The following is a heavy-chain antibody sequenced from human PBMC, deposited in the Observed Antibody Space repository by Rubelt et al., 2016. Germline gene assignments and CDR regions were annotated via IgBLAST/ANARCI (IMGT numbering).Heavy chain of an antibody. V-gene: IGHV3-23*04. CDR2: ISGSGGST. Sequence: EVRLVESGGGLVQPGGSLRLSCAASGFTVSSNYMNWVRQAPGKGLEWVSAISGSGGSTYYADSVKGRFTISRDNSKNTLYLQMNSLRAEDTAVYYCAKGAGITIFGVVISEFDYWGQGTLVTVSS. CDR3: AKGAGITIFGVVISEFDY. CDR1: GFTVSSNY. D-gene: IGHD3-3*01. J-gene: IGHJ4*02.